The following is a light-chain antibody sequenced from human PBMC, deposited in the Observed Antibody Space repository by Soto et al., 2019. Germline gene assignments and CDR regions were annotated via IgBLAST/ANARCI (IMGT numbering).Light chain of an antibody. CDR1: QSIITW. CDR2: DAS. CDR3: PPVCS. Sequence: DGVIITFRSSQSIITWLAWYQQKPGRAPKYLIYDASRLETGVPSRFSGGGSGTEFSLTISSFLHDDYAICDWPPVCS. J-gene: IGKJ2*04. V-gene: IGKV1-5*01.